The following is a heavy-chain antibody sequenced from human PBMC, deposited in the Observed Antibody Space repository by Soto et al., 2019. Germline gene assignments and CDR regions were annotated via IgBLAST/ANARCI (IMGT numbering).Heavy chain of an antibody. V-gene: IGHV4-4*02. CDR2: NFHDGTA. D-gene: IGHD3-10*01. CDR3: ARLVYDTRLNYMFFDF. J-gene: IGHJ4*02. Sequence: PSETLSLTCTVSGVSISSGNWWTWVRQSPQGGLEYIGENFHDGTANYYQSFERRVAISVDKSKNQFSLKLTSVTAADTAIYFCARLVYDTRLNYMFFDFWGQGTLVTVSS. CDR1: GVSISSGNW.